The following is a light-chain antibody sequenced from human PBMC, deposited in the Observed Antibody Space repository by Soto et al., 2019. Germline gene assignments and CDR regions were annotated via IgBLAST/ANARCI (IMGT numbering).Light chain of an antibody. CDR2: DAS. Sequence: DIQMTQSPSSLSASVGDRVTITCQASRGISVYLNWYQQKPGKPPKLLVFDASNLHTGVPSRFSGSGSGTHFTFTISSLQPEDVATYYCQQYDNRPPYTFGQGTKLEIQ. J-gene: IGKJ2*01. CDR3: QQYDNRPPYT. CDR1: RGISVY. V-gene: IGKV1-33*01.